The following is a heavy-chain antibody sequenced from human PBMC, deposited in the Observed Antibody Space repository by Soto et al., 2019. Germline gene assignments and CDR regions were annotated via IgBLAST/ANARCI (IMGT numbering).Heavy chain of an antibody. D-gene: IGHD4-17*01. CDR3: AKFYDYGDRDYWYFDL. CDR2: ISGSDGRT. J-gene: IGHJ2*01. CDR1: GFSFRSYA. V-gene: IGHV3-23*01. Sequence: GGSLRLSCAASGFSFRSYAMSWVRQAPGKGLGWVSAISGSDGRTYYADSVKGRFTISRDNSKNTLYLQMNSLRAEDTAVHYCAKFYDYGDRDYWYFDLWGRGTLVTVSS.